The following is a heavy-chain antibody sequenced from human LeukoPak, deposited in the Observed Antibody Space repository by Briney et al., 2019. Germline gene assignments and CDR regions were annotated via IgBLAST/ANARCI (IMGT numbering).Heavy chain of an antibody. D-gene: IGHD4-11*01. CDR3: ARVVGSWDYSPLGAFDI. Sequence: ASVKVSCKASGYTFTGYYMHWVRQAPGQGLEWMGIINPSGGSTSYAQKFQGRVTMTRDMSTSTVYMELSSLRSEDTAVYYRARVVGSWDYSPLGAFDIWGQGTMVTVSS. CDR2: INPSGGST. V-gene: IGHV1-46*01. CDR1: GYTFTGYY. J-gene: IGHJ3*02.